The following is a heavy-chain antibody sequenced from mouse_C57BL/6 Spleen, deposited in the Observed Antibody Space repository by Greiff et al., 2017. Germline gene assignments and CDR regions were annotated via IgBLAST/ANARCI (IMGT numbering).Heavy chain of an antibody. CDR2: ISYDGSN. CDR1: GYSITSGYY. Sequence: DVKLVESGPGLVKPSQSLSLTCSVTGYSITSGYYWNWIRQFPGNKLEWMGYISYDGSNNYNPSLKNRISITRDTSKNQFFLKLNSVTTEDTATYYCAREGILGAMDYWGQGTSVTVSS. J-gene: IGHJ4*01. CDR3: AREGILGAMDY. V-gene: IGHV3-6*01.